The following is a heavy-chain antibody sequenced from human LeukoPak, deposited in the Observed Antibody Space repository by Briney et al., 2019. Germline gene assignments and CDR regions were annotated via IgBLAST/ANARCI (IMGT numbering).Heavy chain of an antibody. J-gene: IGHJ4*02. CDR2: INPNSGAT. V-gene: IGHV1-2*02. Sequence: ASAKVSCKASGYTFTGYFMHWVRQAPGQGLEWMGWINPNSGATNYAQNFQGRVTMTRDTSISTAYMELRSDDTAVYYCARGHYDTSGYYHIDYWGQGTLVTVSS. D-gene: IGHD3-22*01. CDR3: ARGHYDTSGYYHIDY. CDR1: GYTFTGYF.